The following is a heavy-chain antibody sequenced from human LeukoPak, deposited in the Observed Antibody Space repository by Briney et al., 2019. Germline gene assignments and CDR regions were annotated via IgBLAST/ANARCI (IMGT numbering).Heavy chain of an antibody. D-gene: IGHD6-13*01. J-gene: IGHJ4*02. V-gene: IGHV3-9*01. CDR1: GFTFDDYA. CDR3: AKDGDEGIAAAGTFDY. Sequence: GGSLLLSCAASGFTFDDYAMHWVRPAPGKVLEWVSGISWSSGSICYAASVKGRFIISRDNAKNSLYLQMNSLRAEDTALYYCAKDGDEGIAAAGTFDYWGQGTLVTVSS. CDR2: ISWSSGSI.